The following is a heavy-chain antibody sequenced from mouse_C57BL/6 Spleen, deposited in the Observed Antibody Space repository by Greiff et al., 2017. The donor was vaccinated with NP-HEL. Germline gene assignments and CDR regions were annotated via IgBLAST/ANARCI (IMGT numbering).Heavy chain of an antibody. Sequence: EVNLVESEGGLVQPGSSMKLSCTASGFTFSDYYMAWVRQVPEKGLEWVANINYDGSSTYYLDSLKSRFIISRDNAKNILYLQMSSLKSEDTATYYCARADYDYDEAWFAYWGQGTLVTVSA. CDR3: ARADYDYDEAWFAY. J-gene: IGHJ3*01. CDR2: INYDGSST. CDR1: GFTFSDYY. D-gene: IGHD2-4*01. V-gene: IGHV5-16*01.